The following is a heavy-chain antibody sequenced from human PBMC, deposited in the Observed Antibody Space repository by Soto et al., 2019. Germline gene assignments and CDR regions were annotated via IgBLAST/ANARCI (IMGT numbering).Heavy chain of an antibody. CDR3: AREAGYCSRTSCYRRAFDT. D-gene: IGHD2-2*01. V-gene: IGHV3-74*03. CDR1: GFTFSGHW. Sequence: EIQLTESGGALVQPGGSLRLSCAASGFTFSGHWMHWVRQVPGKGLEWVSRINTDGGTSAYADSVRGRFTISGDNAKNTLYLQMNGLRAEDMAVYYCAREAGYCSRTSCYRRAFDTWGQGTTVSVSS. J-gene: IGHJ3*02. CDR2: INTDGGTS.